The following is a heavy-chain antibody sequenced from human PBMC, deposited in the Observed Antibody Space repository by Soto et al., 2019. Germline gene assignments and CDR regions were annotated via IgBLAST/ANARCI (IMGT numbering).Heavy chain of an antibody. D-gene: IGHD1-26*01. V-gene: IGHV3-23*01. J-gene: IGHJ5*02. CDR3: VRTIVGATKGGWFDP. CDR1: GFTFRSYT. Sequence: LRLSCAASGFTFRSYTMSWVRQAPGKGLEWVSSFSGRDATTYYADSVKGRFTISRDNSKNTLYLQMNSLRAEDTALYFCVRTIVGATKGGWFDPWGQGALVTVSS. CDR2: FSGRDATT.